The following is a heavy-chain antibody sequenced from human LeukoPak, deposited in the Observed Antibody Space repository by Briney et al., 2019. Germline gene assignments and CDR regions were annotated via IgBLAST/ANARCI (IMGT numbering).Heavy chain of an antibody. D-gene: IGHD3-22*01. J-gene: IGHJ3*02. CDR1: GFTFSSYW. CDR3: ARAGASYYYDSSGYYYPNDAFDI. Sequence: GGSLRLSCAASGFTFSSYWMHWVRQAPGKGLVWVSRINSDGSSTSYADSVKGRFTIPRDNAKNTLYLQMNSLRAEDTAVYYCARAGASYYYDSSGYYYPNDAFDIWGQGTMVTVSS. CDR2: INSDGSST. V-gene: IGHV3-74*01.